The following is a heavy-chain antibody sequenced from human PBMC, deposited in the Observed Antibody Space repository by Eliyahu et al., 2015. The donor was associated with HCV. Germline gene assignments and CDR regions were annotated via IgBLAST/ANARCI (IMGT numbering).Heavy chain of an antibody. J-gene: IGHJ1*01. V-gene: IGHV3-33*01. D-gene: IGHD4-17*01. CDR1: GFXFSSYG. Sequence: QVQLVESGGGVVQPGRSLRLSCAASGFXFSSYGMHWVRQAPGKGLEWVAVIWYDGSNKYYADSVKGRFTISRDNSKNTLYLQMNSLRAEDTAVYYCARDQARQDDYGDYPYFQHWGQGTLVTVSS. CDR3: ARDQARQDDYGDYPYFQH. CDR2: IWYDGSNK.